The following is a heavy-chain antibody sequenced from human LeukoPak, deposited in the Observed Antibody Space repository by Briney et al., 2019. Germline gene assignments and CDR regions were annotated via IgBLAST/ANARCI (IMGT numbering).Heavy chain of an antibody. V-gene: IGHV3-20*04. CDR1: GFTFDDYG. D-gene: IGHD1-1*01. Sequence: GGSLRLSCAASGFTFDDYGMSWVRQAPGKGLGWVSGINWNGGSTGYADSVKGRFTISRDNAKNSLYLQMNSLRAEDTALYYCARRPPQYNWNEPDYYYYMDVWGKGTTVTVSS. CDR2: INWNGGST. J-gene: IGHJ6*03. CDR3: ARRPPQYNWNEPDYYYYMDV.